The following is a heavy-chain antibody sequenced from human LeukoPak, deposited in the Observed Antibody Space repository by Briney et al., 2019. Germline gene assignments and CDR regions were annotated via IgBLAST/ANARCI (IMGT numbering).Heavy chain of an antibody. J-gene: IGHJ4*02. CDR2: ISYDGSNK. Sequence: PGGSLRLSCAASGFTFSSYAMSWVRQAPGKGLEWVAVISYDGSNKYYADSVKGRFTISRDNSKNTLYLQMNSLRAEDTAVYYCAKDGYGGGGFDYWGQGTLVTVSS. CDR1: GFTFSSYA. CDR3: AKDGYGGGGFDY. V-gene: IGHV3-30*18. D-gene: IGHD4-23*01.